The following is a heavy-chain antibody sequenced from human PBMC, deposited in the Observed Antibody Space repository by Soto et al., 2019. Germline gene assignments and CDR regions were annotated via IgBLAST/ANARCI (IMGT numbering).Heavy chain of an antibody. CDR3: ATATCSGGRCYWDFDX. CDR1: GYTLTEIS. Sequence: ASVKVSCKVSGYTLTEISIHWVRQAPGKGLEWMGGFDREDGGTVYAQKLQARVSMTEDTHADTAYMELSSLRSEDTAVYYCATATCSGGRCYWDFDXWGQGTLVTVSS. D-gene: IGHD2-15*01. V-gene: IGHV1-24*01. CDR2: FDREDGGT. J-gene: IGHJ4*02.